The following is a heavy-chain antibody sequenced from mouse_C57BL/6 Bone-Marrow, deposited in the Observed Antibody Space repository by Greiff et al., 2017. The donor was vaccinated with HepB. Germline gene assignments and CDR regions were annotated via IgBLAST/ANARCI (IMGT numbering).Heavy chain of an antibody. D-gene: IGHD1-1*01. V-gene: IGHV1-82*01. CDR2: IYPGDGDT. CDR3: VPHYYGSSYGYFDV. CDR1: GYAFSSSW. J-gene: IGHJ1*03. Sequence: QVQLQQSGPELVKPGASVKISCKASGYAFSSSWMNWVKQRPGKGLEWIGRIYPGDGDTNYNGKFKGKATLTADKSSSTAYMQLSSLTSEDSAVYFCVPHYYGSSYGYFDVWGTGTTVTVSS.